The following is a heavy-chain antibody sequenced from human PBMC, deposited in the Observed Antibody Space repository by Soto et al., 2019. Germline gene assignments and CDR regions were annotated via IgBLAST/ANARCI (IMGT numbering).Heavy chain of an antibody. CDR3: ARAIKRWEVHYYFDY. CDR1: GSTFNNFA. V-gene: IGHV1-69*06. J-gene: IGHJ4*02. D-gene: IGHD1-26*01. CDR2: FVVISTTA. Sequence: QVVLLQSGAEVKEPGSSVRVSCEVSGSTFNNFAFSWVRQAPGPGPEWMGGFVVISTTADYSQRFQDRVTITADTSTNTLYMELGSLTFEDTAVYYCARAIKRWEVHYYFDYWGQGTLVTVSS.